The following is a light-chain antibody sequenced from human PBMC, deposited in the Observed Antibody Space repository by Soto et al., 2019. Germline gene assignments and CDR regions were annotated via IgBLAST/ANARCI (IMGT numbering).Light chain of an antibody. V-gene: IGLV1-47*01. CDR2: RSN. Sequence: QSVLTQPPSASGTPGQRVTISCSGSSSNIGSNYVYWYQQLPVTAPKLLIYRSNQRPSGVPDRFSGSKSGTLASLAISGLRSEDEADYDCAAWDDSLSAWVFGGGTKLTVL. CDR3: AAWDDSLSAWV. CDR1: SSNIGSNY. J-gene: IGLJ3*02.